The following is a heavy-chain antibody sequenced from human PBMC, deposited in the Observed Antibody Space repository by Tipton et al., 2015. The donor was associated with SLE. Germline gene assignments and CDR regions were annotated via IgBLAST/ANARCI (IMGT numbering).Heavy chain of an antibody. CDR1: GASISSSSYY. V-gene: IGHV4-39*07. Sequence: TLSLTCTVSGASISSSSYYWVWFRQPPGKGLEWTGSVYYSGGTNYNPSLRSRVTISVDTAKNQFSLKLTSVTAADTAVYYCARGLLTWRGAIVGVDVWGQGTTVNVSS. CDR2: VYYSGGT. J-gene: IGHJ6*02. D-gene: IGHD2-21*01. CDR3: ARGLLTWRGAIVGVDV.